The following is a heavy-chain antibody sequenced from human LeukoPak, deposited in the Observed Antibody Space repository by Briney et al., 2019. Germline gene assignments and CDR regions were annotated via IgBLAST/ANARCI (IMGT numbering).Heavy chain of an antibody. Sequence: GGSLRLSCAASGFTFKDYAMMWVRQAPGRGLERVSAIRASGGLRFYADSVKGRFTISRDNSKNTLYLQMNSLRAADTAVYYCARDPNGDYIGAFDMCGQGTKVTVSS. CDR1: GFTFKDYA. V-gene: IGHV3-23*01. CDR3: ARDPNGDYIGAFDM. J-gene: IGHJ3*02. D-gene: IGHD4-17*01. CDR2: IRASGGLR.